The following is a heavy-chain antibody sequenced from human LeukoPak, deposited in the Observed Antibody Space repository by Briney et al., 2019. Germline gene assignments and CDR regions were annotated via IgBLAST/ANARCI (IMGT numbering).Heavy chain of an antibody. J-gene: IGHJ4*02. V-gene: IGHV3-30*18. D-gene: IGHD2-15*01. CDR3: AKGKLPGD. CDR2: ISYDGSNK. Sequence: PGGSLRLSCAASGFTFSSYGMHWVRQAPGKGLEWVAVISYDGSNKYYADSVKGRFTISRDNSKNTLYLQMNSLRAEDTAVYHCAKGKLPGDWGQGTLVTVSS. CDR1: GFTFSSYG.